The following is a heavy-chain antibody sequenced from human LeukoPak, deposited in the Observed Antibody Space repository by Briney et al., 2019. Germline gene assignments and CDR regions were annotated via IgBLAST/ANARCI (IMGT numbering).Heavy chain of an antibody. V-gene: IGHV4-38-2*02. CDR1: GYSISSGYY. D-gene: IGHD3-22*01. J-gene: IGHJ2*01. Sequence: SETLSLTCTVSGYSISSGYYWGWIRQPPGKGLEWIGSIYHSGSTYYNPSLKSRVTISVDTSKNQFSLRLRSVTAADTAVYYCARGPPAGYYDSSAYPAWYFDLWGRGTLVTVSS. CDR2: IYHSGST. CDR3: ARGPPAGYYDSSAYPAWYFDL.